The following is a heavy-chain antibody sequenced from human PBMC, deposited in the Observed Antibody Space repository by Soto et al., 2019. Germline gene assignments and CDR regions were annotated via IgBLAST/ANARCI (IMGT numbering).Heavy chain of an antibody. CDR3: ARSVAARLSQNFFYYYGMDV. V-gene: IGHV4-39*01. D-gene: IGHD6-6*01. J-gene: IGHJ6*02. CDR1: GGSISSSSYY. CDR2: IYYSGST. Sequence: SSETLSLTCTVSGGSISSSSYYWGWIRQPPGKGLEWIGSIYYSGSTYYNPSLKSRVTISVDTSKNQFSLKLSSVTAADTAVYYCARSVAARLSQNFFYYYGMDVWGQGTTVTVS.